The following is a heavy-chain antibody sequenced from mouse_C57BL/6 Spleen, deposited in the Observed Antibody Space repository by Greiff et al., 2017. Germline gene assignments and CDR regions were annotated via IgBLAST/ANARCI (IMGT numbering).Heavy chain of an antibody. Sequence: QVQLQQPGAELVKPGASVKLSCKASGYTFTSYWMHWVKQRPGQGLEWIGMIHPNSGSTNYNEKFKSKATLTVDKSSSTAYMQLSSLTSEDSAVYFCARGEVGNYVRYAMDYWGQGTSVTVSS. CDR1: GYTFTSYW. CDR3: ARGEVGNYVRYAMDY. J-gene: IGHJ4*01. D-gene: IGHD2-1*01. CDR2: IHPNSGST. V-gene: IGHV1-64*01.